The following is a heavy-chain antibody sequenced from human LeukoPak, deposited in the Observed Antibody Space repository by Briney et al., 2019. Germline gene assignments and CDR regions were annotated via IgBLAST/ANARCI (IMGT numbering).Heavy chain of an antibody. CDR3: ARGSGYYDRVLDY. J-gene: IGHJ4*02. Sequence: PGGSLRLSCAASGFTFSSYAMSCIRQAPGKGLEWVSYISSSGSYTNYADSVKGRFTISRDNAKNSLYLQMNSLRAEDTAVYFCARGSGYYDRVLDYWGQGTLVTVSS. CDR2: ISSSGSYT. D-gene: IGHD3-22*01. V-gene: IGHV3-11*03. CDR1: GFTFSSYA.